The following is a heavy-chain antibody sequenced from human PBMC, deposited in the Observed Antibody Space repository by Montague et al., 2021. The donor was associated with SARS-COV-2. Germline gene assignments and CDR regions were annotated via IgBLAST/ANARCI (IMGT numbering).Heavy chain of an antibody. J-gene: IGHJ5*02. D-gene: IGHD2-15*01. CDR1: GGSIGSSGYY. V-gene: IGHV4-39*01. Sequence: SETLSLTCTVSGGSIGSSGYYWGGIRQPPGKGLEWIGSIYYSGSTYYNPSLKSRVTISVDTSKNQFSLKLSSVTAADMVVYYCAKQEPIVVVVAPARGWFDPWGQGTLVTVSS. CDR3: AKQEPIVVVVAPARGWFDP. CDR2: IYYSGST.